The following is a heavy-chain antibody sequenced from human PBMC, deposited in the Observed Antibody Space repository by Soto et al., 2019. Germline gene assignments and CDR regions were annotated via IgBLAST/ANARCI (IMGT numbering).Heavy chain of an antibody. V-gene: IGHV3-7*01. CDR3: AISTRFYGAVDY. CDR1: RFTFNSYW. CDR2: IKQDGSEK. J-gene: IGHJ4*02. Sequence: GGSLRLSCAASRFTFNSYWMSWVRQAPGKGLEWVANIKQDGSEKYYVDSVKGRFTISRDNAKNSLYLQMDSLRAEDTALYYCAISTRFYGAVDYWGQGTLVTVSS. D-gene: IGHD3-16*01.